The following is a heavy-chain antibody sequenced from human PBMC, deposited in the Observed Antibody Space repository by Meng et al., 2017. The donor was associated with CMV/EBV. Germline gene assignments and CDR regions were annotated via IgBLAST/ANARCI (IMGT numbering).Heavy chain of an antibody. CDR2: INPNSSGT. CDR1: GYTFTGYY. V-gene: IGHV1-2*02. CDR3: ARGRVRIAARGRGNFDY. Sequence: ASVKVSCKASGYTFTGYYMHWVRQAPGQGLEWMGWINPNSSGTNYAQKFQGRVTMTRDTSISTAYMELSRLRSDDTAVYYCARGRVRIAARGRGNFDYWGQGTLVTVSS. D-gene: IGHD6-6*01. J-gene: IGHJ4*02.